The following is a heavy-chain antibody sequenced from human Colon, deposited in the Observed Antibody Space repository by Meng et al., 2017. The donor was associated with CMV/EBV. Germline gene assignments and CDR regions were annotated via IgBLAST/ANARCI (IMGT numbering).Heavy chain of an antibody. J-gene: IGHJ4*02. D-gene: IGHD3-10*01. CDR2: VYISGNT. CDR1: GAAITSYY. CDR3: ARDSNLSGLAY. Sequence: QVLPRASGPGLVQPSETLPLTCTVSGAAITSYYWSWIRQPAGKGLEWIGRVYISGNTNYNPSLKSRVTMSIDTSKIQLSLNIRSVTAADTAVYYCARDSNLSGLAYWGQGTLVTVFS. V-gene: IGHV4-4*07.